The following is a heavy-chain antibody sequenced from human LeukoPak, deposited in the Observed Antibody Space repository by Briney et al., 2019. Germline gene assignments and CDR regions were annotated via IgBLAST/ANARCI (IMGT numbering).Heavy chain of an antibody. CDR3: ARFVVGSSGYDY. CDR2: IYHSGST. V-gene: IGHV4-30-2*01. Sequence: SETLSLTCTVSGGSVSSGTYSWSWIRQPPGKGLEWIGYIYHSGSTYYNPSLKSRVTISVDRSKNQFSLKLSSVTAADTAVYYCARFVVGSSGYDYWGQGTLVTVSS. D-gene: IGHD3-22*01. CDR1: GGSVSSGTYS. J-gene: IGHJ4*02.